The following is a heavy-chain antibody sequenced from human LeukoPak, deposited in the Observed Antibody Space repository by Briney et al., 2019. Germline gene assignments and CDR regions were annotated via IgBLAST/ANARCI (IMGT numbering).Heavy chain of an antibody. J-gene: IGHJ3*02. CDR1: GGSISSYY. V-gene: IGHV4-59*08. D-gene: IGHD5-12*01. CDR2: IYYSGST. Sequence: SETLSLTCTVSGGSISSYYWSWIRQPPGKGLEWIGYIYYSGSTNYNPSLKSRVTISVDTSKNQFSLKLSSVTAADTAVYYCATHNVDEDAFDIWGQGTMVTVSS. CDR3: ATHNVDEDAFDI.